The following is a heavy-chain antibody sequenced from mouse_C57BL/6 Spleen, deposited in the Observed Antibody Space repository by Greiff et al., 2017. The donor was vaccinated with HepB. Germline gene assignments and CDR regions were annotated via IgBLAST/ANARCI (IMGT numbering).Heavy chain of an antibody. J-gene: IGHJ2*01. CDR2: IYPRSGNT. CDR1: GYTFTSYG. D-gene: IGHD3-2*02. Sequence: QVQLKQSGAELARPGASVKLSCKASGYTFTSYGISWVKQRTGQGLEWIGEIYPRSGNTYYNEKFKGKATLTADKSSSTAYMELRSLTSEDSAVYFCARDSSGPWGQGTTLTVSS. V-gene: IGHV1-81*01. CDR3: ARDSSGP.